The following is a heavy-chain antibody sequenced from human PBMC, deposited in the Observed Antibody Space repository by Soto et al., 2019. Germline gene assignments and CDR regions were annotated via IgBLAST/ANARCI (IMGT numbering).Heavy chain of an antibody. CDR1: GDSMRGYHFY. CDR2: AYFSGGNT. Sequence: PSETLSLTCSVSGDSMRGYHFYWGWIRQAPGKGLEWIGSAYFSGGNTYYSPYLKSRVSISVDTSKNEFSLRLTSLTDADTAVYFCAYGSSSAWIDYWGQGTLVTVSS. CDR3: AYGSSSAWIDY. D-gene: IGHD6-25*01. V-gene: IGHV4-39*01. J-gene: IGHJ4*02.